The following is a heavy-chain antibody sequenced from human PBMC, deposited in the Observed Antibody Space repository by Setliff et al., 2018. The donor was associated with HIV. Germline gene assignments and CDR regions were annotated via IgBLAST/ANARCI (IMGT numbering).Heavy chain of an antibody. CDR3: GGNGYYSIDY. V-gene: IGHV4-61*02. CDR2: ISTNGGT. CDR1: GGSISSGHYF. J-gene: IGHJ4*02. Sequence: SETLSLTCSVSGGSISSGHYFRSWIRQPAGKGLEWIGRISTNGGTNYNPSLKSRVTISVDTSKNQFSLKLNSVTAADTAVYYCGGNGYYSIDYWGQGTLVTVSS. D-gene: IGHD3-22*01.